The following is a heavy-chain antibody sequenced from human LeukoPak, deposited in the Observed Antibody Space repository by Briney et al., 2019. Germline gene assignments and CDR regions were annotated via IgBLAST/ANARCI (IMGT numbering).Heavy chain of an antibody. CDR2: MNHSGST. Sequence: SETLSLTCAVYGGSFSGYYWSWIRQPPGKGLEWIGEMNHSGSTNYNPSLKSRVTISVDTSKNQFSLKLSSVTAADTAVYYCARFRAKGRRFLEWFSHAPYFDYWGQGTLVTVS. CDR1: GGSFSGYY. D-gene: IGHD3-3*01. V-gene: IGHV4-34*01. CDR3: ARFRAKGRRFLEWFSHAPYFDY. J-gene: IGHJ4*02.